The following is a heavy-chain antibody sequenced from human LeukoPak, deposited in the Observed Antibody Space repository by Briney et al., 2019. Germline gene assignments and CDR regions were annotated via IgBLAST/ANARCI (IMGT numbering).Heavy chain of an antibody. J-gene: IGHJ6*02. CDR1: GGTFSSYA. CDR3: ATSTRYYGMDV. Sequence: ASVKVSCKASGGTFSSYAISWVRQAPGQGLEWMGGIIPIFGTANHAQKLQGRVTMTTDTSTSTAYMELRSLRSDDTAVYYCATSTRYYGMDVWGQGTTVTVSS. V-gene: IGHV1-69*05. CDR2: IIPIFGTA. D-gene: IGHD6-6*01.